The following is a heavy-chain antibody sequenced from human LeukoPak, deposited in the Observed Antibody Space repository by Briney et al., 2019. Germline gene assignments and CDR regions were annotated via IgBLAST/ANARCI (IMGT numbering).Heavy chain of an antibody. V-gene: IGHV1-69*01. CDR1: GGTFSYYQ. D-gene: IGHD6-6*01. J-gene: IGHJ4*02. CDR3: ARDRYTSSGEVGY. Sequence: ASVKVSCKASGGTFSYYQVSWVRQAPGQGLEWMGGITPTLGAANYAQKFQGRVTITADESTSTAYMELSGLTSDDTAVYYCARDRYTSSGEVGYWGQGTLVTVSS. CDR2: ITPTLGAA.